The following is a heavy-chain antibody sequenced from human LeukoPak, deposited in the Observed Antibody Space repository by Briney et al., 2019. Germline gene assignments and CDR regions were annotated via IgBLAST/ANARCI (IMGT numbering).Heavy chain of an antibody. V-gene: IGHV1-18*01. J-gene: IGHJ4*02. D-gene: IGHD3-9*01. CDR1: GYTFTSYG. CDR3: AREARDGILTGYYPYYFDY. CDR2: ISAYNGNT. Sequence: GASVKVSCKASGYTFTSYGISWVRQAPGQGLAWMGWISAYNGNTNYAQKLQGRVTMTTDTSTSTAYMELRSLRSDDTAVYYCAREARDGILTGYYPYYFDYWGQGTLVTVSS.